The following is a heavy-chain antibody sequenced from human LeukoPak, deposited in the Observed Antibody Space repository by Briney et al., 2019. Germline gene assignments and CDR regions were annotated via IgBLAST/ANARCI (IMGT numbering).Heavy chain of an antibody. Sequence: LSQTLSLTCTVSGGSISSGGYYWSWIRQHPGKGLEWIGYIYYSGSTYYNPSLKSRVTISVDTSKNQFSLKLSSVTAADTAVYYCARDIGGDSYGLYYWGQGTLVTVSS. CDR1: GGSISSGGYY. V-gene: IGHV4-31*03. D-gene: IGHD5-18*01. CDR3: ARDIGGDSYGLYY. J-gene: IGHJ4*02. CDR2: IYYSGST.